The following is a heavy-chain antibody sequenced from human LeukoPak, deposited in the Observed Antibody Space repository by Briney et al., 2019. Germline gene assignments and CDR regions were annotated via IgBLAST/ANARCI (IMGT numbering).Heavy chain of an antibody. D-gene: IGHD1-1*01. CDR2: IKQDGSEK. CDR1: GFTFSSYW. Sequence: GGSLRLSCAASGFTFSSYWISWVRQAPGKGLEWVANIKQDGSEKYYVDSVKGRFTISRDNAKNSLYLQMNSLRAEDTAVYYCAREGRNDVSLDYWGQGTLVTVSS. V-gene: IGHV3-7*01. J-gene: IGHJ4*02. CDR3: AREGRNDVSLDY.